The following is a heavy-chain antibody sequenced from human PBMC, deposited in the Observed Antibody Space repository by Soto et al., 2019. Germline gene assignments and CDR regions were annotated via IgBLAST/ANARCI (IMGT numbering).Heavy chain of an antibody. J-gene: IGHJ6*01. CDR3: ARVLPLGCGSSTSCPTGYYEYGMDV. CDR2: ISAYNGNT. Sequence: ASVKVSCKASGYTFTSYGISWVRQAPGQGLEWRGWISAYNGNTNYAQKLQGRVTMTTDTSTSKAYMELRSLRSDDTAVYYCARVLPLGCGSSTSCPTGYYEYGMDVWGQGARVTVS. V-gene: IGHV1-18*04. D-gene: IGHD2-2*01. CDR1: GYTFTSYG.